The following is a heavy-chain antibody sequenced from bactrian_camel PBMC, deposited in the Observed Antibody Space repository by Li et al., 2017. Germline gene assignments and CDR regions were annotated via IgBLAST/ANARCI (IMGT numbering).Heavy chain of an antibody. CDR1: GYSYSTYC. CDR2: IDKLDSRR. J-gene: IGHJ6*01. V-gene: IGHV3S26*01. CDR3: AGEQYGGCRASAAFGV. D-gene: IGHD6*01. Sequence: HVQLVESGGGSVQVGGSLNLSCVASPGYSYSTYCMAWFRQVPGKEREGVAFIDKLDSRRGYADSVEGRFTISKGNRKTILYLEMHNLKPEDTGVYYCAGEQYGGCRASAAFGVWGQGTQVTVS.